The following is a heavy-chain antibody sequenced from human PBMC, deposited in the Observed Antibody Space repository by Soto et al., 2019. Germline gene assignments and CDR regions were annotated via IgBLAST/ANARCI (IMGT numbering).Heavy chain of an antibody. Sequence: LRLSCAASGFTFSDYYMSWIRQAPGKGLEWVSYISSSGSTIYYADSVKGRFTISRDNAKNSLYLQMNSLRAEDTAVYYCARASNYDFWSGYTPLDAFDIWGQGTMVTV. D-gene: IGHD3-3*01. CDR1: GFTFSDYY. CDR3: ARASNYDFWSGYTPLDAFDI. J-gene: IGHJ3*02. CDR2: ISSSGSTI. V-gene: IGHV3-11*01.